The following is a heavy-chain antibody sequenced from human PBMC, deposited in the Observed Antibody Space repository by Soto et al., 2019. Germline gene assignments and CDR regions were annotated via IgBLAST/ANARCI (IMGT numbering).Heavy chain of an antibody. J-gene: IGHJ6*02. CDR2: INHSGST. CDR1: GGSVSGYY. Sequence: SETLSLTCAVYGGSVSGYYWTWIRQPPGTGLEWIGEINHSGSTNYNPSLKSRVTISVDTSKNQFSLKLTSVTAADTAMFYCATQGFYRMGVWGRGTTVTVSS. CDR3: ATQGFYRMGV. V-gene: IGHV4-34*01.